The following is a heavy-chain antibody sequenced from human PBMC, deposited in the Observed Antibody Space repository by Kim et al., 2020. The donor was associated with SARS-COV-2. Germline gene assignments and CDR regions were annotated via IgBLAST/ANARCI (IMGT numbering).Heavy chain of an antibody. D-gene: IGHD3-16*02. Sequence: ASVKVSCKASGYTFTSYDINWVRQATGQGLEWMGWMNPNSGNTGYAQKFQGRVTMTRNTSISTAYMELSSLRSEDTAVYYCARGLWGYDYVWGSYRLYYYYYYGMDVWGQGTTVTVSS. CDR3: ARGLWGYDYVWGSYRLYYYYYYGMDV. CDR1: GYTFTSYD. V-gene: IGHV1-8*01. J-gene: IGHJ6*02. CDR2: MNPNSGNT.